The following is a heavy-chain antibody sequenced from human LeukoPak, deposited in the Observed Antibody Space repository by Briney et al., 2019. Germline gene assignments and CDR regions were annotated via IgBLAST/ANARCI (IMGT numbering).Heavy chain of an antibody. CDR1: GFSFSRYS. D-gene: IGHD3-22*01. CDR3: AKAGYYCDMDY. J-gene: IGHJ4*02. Sequence: GGSLRLSCAASGFSFSRYSVNWVRQAPGKGLEWIASIDSGSTYIFYADSVKGRFTISRDNTKKSLYLHLNSLRVEDTAIYYCAKAGYYCDMDYWGQGTLVTVSS. CDR2: IDSGSTYI. V-gene: IGHV3-21*01.